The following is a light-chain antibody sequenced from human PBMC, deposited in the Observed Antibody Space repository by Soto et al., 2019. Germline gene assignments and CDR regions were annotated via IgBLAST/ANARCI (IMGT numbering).Light chain of an antibody. CDR3: QAWVSNTYV. CDR1: KLGDKY. J-gene: IGLJ1*01. Sequence: SYELTQPPSVSVSPGQTASITCSGDKLGDKYACWYQQKPGQSPVLVIYQDSKRPSGIPERFSGSNSGNTATLTISGTQAMDEADYYCQAWVSNTYVYGTGTKLTVL. V-gene: IGLV3-1*01. CDR2: QDS.